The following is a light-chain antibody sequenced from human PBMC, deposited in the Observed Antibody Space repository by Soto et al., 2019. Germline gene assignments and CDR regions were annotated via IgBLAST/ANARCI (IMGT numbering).Light chain of an antibody. Sequence: QSVLTQPASVSGSPGQSITISCTGAGSDDVPYNYVSWYQQHPGKAPKLMIYEVSNRPSGVSNRFSGSKSGSTASLTISGLQAEDEADYYCSAYTVSRTYVFGTGTKVTVL. CDR1: GSDDVPYNY. J-gene: IGLJ1*01. V-gene: IGLV2-14*01. CDR2: EVS. CDR3: SAYTVSRTYV.